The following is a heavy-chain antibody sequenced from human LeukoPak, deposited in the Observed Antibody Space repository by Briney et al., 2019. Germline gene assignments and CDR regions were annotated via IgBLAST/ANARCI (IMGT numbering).Heavy chain of an antibody. D-gene: IGHD2-21*01. V-gene: IGHV3-30*18. CDR1: GFTFSSYG. J-gene: IGHJ6*02. CDR3: AKASLEAYSGYYYGMDV. CDR2: ISYDGSDK. Sequence: GGSLRLSCAASGFTFSSYGMHWVRQAPGKGLEWVAVISYDGSDKYYADSVKGRFTISRDNSKNTLYLQMNSLRAEDTAVYYCAKASLEAYSGYYYGMDVWGQGTTVTVSS.